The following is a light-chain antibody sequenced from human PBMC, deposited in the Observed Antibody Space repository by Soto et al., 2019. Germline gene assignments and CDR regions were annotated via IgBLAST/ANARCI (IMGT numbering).Light chain of an antibody. CDR2: DAS. V-gene: IGKV3-11*01. CDR1: QSVSSY. Sequence: EIVLTQSPATLSLSPGERATLSCRASQSVSSYLAWYQQKPGQAPRLLIYDASNRATGIPARFSGSGSGTDFTLNISSLEPEDFAVYYCQQRSNWPFTFDPGTKVDIK. J-gene: IGKJ3*01. CDR3: QQRSNWPFT.